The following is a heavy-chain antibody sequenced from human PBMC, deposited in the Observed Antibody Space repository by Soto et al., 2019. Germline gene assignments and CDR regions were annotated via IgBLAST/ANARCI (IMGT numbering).Heavy chain of an antibody. CDR1: GFTFSSYG. CDR3: AKAGNDYVWGSYRFFDY. V-gene: IGHV3-30*18. Sequence: GGSLRLSCAASGFTFSSYGMHWVRQAPGKGLEWVAVISYDGSNKYYADSVKGRFTISRDNSKNTLYLQMNSLRAEDTAVYYCAKAGNDYVWGSYRFFDYWGQGTLVT. CDR2: ISYDGSNK. J-gene: IGHJ4*02. D-gene: IGHD3-16*02.